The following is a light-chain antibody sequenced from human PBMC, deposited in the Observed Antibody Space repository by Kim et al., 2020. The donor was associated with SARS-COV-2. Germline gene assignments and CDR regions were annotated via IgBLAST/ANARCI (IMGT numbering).Light chain of an antibody. V-gene: IGKV3-15*01. Sequence: EIVMTQSPATLSVSPGERATLSCRASQSINNNLAWYHQKPGQAPRLLIYDASTRATGIPARFSGSGSGTEFTLTISSLQSEDFAVYYCQQYNNWPSWTFGQGTKVDIK. J-gene: IGKJ1*01. CDR3: QQYNNWPSWT. CDR2: DAS. CDR1: QSINNN.